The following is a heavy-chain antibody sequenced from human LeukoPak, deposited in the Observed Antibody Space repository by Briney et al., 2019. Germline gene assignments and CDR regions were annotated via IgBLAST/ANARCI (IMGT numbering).Heavy chain of an antibody. CDR1: GGSISSSSYY. J-gene: IGHJ4*02. CDR2: IYYSGST. Sequence: SETLSLTCTVSGGSISSSSYYWGWIRQPPGKGLEWIGYIYYSGSTNYNPSLKSRVTISVDTSKNQFSLKLSSVTAADTAVYYCARDRSTGRFFDYWGQGTLVTVSS. V-gene: IGHV4-61*01. CDR3: ARDRSTGRFFDY. D-gene: IGHD3-10*01.